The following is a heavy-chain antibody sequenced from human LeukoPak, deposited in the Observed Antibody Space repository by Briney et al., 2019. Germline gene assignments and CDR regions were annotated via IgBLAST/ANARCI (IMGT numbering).Heavy chain of an antibody. Sequence: GGSLRLSCAASGFTFSDYGLHWVRQAPGKGLEWVALIWHDGSNKYYADSVMGRFTISRDNAKNSLSLQVSSLRAEDTAVYYCTRGGATSSWYWFFWGQGTLVTVSS. CDR1: GFTFSDYG. D-gene: IGHD6-13*01. V-gene: IGHV3-33*01. CDR3: TRGGATSSWYWFF. CDR2: IWHDGSNK. J-gene: IGHJ4*02.